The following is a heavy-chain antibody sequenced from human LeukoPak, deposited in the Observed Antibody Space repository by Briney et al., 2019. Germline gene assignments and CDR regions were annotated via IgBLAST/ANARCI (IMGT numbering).Heavy chain of an antibody. J-gene: IGHJ3*02. Sequence: ASVKVSCKASGYTFTSYGISWVRQAPGQGLEWMGWISAYNGNTNYAQKLQGRVTMTTDTSTSTAYMELRSLRAEDTAVYYCARDRDPLPMVINDAFDIWGQGTMVTVSS. CDR1: GYTFTSYG. CDR2: ISAYNGNT. D-gene: IGHD3-22*01. CDR3: ARDRDPLPMVINDAFDI. V-gene: IGHV1-18*01.